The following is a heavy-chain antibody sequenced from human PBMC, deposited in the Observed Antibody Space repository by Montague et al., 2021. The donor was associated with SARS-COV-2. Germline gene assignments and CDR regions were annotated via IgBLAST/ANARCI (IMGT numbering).Heavy chain of an antibody. CDR3: ARDRFDLGAGRQGTIDF. D-gene: IGHD3-10*01. CDR1: GDSITNHY. Sequence: SETLSLTCSVSGDSITNHYWSWIRQPAGKGLEWIGRMHFTGKTNFSPFFSSRLTMSADTSKNQFSLKLTSVTAADTAIYFSARDRFDLGAGRQGTIDFWGQGTLVTVSS. CDR2: MHFTGKT. V-gene: IGHV4-4*07. J-gene: IGHJ4*02.